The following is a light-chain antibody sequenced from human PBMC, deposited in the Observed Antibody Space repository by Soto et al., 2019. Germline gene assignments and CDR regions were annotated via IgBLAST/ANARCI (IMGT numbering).Light chain of an antibody. CDR2: AAS. CDR3: QQSYSAPRT. Sequence: DIQMTHSPSSLSASVGDRVTITCRASQSISNLLKWYQQKPGTAPKLLISAASSLQGGVPSRFSGSGYGTDFTLTISSLQPEDCATYYCQQSYSAPRTFGQGTKLEIK. CDR1: QSISNL. V-gene: IGKV1-39*01. J-gene: IGKJ2*01.